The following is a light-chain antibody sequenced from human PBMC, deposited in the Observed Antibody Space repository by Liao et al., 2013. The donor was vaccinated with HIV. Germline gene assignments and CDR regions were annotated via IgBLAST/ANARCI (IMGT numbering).Light chain of an antibody. CDR1: KLGEKY. Sequence: YDLTQPPSVSVSPGQTGSITCSGYKLGEKYVSWYQQKPGQSPVLVIYQDNKRPSGIPERFSGSNSGNTATLTISGTQAMDEADYFCQAWDRSADVVFGGGTKLTVL. CDR3: QAWDRSADVV. J-gene: IGLJ2*01. V-gene: IGLV3-1*01. CDR2: QDN.